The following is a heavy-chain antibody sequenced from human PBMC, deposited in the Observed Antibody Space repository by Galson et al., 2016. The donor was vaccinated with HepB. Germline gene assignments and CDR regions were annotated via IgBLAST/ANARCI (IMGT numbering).Heavy chain of an antibody. CDR3: ARYPSSIAAAGRCDF. V-gene: IGHV3-33*01. Sequence: SLRLSCAASGFSFSSFGMHWVRQAPGKGLEWVAVIWYDGSNKYYADSVKGRFAISRDNSKNTLYLQLNSLRAEGTAVYYCARYPSSIAAAGRCDFWGQGTLVTVSS. J-gene: IGHJ4*02. CDR1: GFSFSSFG. D-gene: IGHD6-13*01. CDR2: IWYDGSNK.